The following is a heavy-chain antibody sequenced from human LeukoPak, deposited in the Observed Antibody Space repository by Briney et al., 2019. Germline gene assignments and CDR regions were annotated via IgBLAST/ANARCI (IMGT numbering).Heavy chain of an antibody. V-gene: IGHV4-59*01. D-gene: IGHD1-26*01. Sequence: SETLSLTCTVSGGSISSYYWSWIRQPPGKGLEWIGYIYYSGSTNYNPSLKSRVTISVDTSKNQFSLKLSSVTAADTAVYYCARDKRELLLGFDPWGQGTLVTVSS. CDR3: ARDKRELLLGFDP. CDR2: IYYSGST. J-gene: IGHJ5*02. CDR1: GGSISSYY.